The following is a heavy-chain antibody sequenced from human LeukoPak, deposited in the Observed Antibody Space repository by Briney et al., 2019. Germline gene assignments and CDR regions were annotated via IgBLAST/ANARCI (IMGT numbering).Heavy chain of an antibody. V-gene: IGHV3-7*01. J-gene: IGHJ4*02. CDR2: INQGGSEK. CDR3: ARENSGGSAFDY. D-gene: IGHD3-16*01. CDR1: EFTFSIYW. Sequence: PGGSLRLSCAASEFTFSIYWMSWVRQAPWKGLEWVSNINQGGSEKYYVDSVKGRFTISRDNAKNSLYLQMNNLRADDTAVYYCARENSGGSAFDYWGQGTLVTVSS.